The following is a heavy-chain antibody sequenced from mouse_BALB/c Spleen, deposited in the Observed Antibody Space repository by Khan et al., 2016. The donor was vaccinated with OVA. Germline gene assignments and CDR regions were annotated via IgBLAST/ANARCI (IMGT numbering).Heavy chain of an antibody. V-gene: IGHV2-6-4*01. J-gene: IGHJ4*01. CDR2: IWDGGGT. Sequence: QVQLKQSGPGLVAPSQSLSITCTVSGFSLSRYNIHWVRQPPGKGLEWLGMIWDGGGTDYNSPLKSRLNISKDNSKSQVFLKMNSLQTDDTAMYYCARAYYRYDGYYAMDYWGQGTSVTVSS. CDR1: GFSLSRYN. CDR3: ARAYYRYDGYYAMDY. D-gene: IGHD2-14*01.